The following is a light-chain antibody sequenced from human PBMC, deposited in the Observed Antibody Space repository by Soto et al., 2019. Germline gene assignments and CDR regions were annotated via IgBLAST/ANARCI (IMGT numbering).Light chain of an antibody. Sequence: QSALTQPASVSGSPGQSITISCTGTSSDVGGYNYVSWYLQHPGKAPKLMIYDVDNRPSGVSNRFSRSRSGNTASLPISGLQAEDAAYYYGSSYTSTSTAVFGGGTQLTVL. CDR2: DVD. J-gene: IGLJ2*01. CDR3: SSYTSTSTAV. V-gene: IGLV2-14*01. CDR1: SSDVGGYNY.